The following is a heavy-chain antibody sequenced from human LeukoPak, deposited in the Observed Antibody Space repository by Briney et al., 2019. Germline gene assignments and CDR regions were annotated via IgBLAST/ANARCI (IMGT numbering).Heavy chain of an antibody. CDR2: INPNSGGT. CDR1: GYTFTGYY. D-gene: IGHD6-13*01. V-gene: IGHV1-2*04. CDR3: AREVAAAGTEYYFDY. J-gene: IGHJ4*02. Sequence: ASVKVSCKASGYTFTGYYMHWVRQAPGQGLEWMRWINPNSGGTNYAQKFQGWVTMTRDTSISTAYMELSRLRSDDTAVYYCAREVAAAGTEYYFDYWGQGTLVTVSS.